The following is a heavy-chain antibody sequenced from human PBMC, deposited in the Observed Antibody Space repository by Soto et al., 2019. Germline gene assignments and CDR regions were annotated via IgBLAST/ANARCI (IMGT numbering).Heavy chain of an antibody. J-gene: IGHJ6*02. CDR2: INHSGST. CDR1: GGSFSGYY. CDR3: ARGPSKAGYSSSWYYYYGMDV. D-gene: IGHD6-13*01. V-gene: IGHV4-34*01. Sequence: SETLSLTCAVYGGSFSGYYWSWIRQPPGKGLEWIGEINHSGSTNYNPSLKSRVTISVDTSKNQFSLKLSSVTAADTAVYYCARGPSKAGYSSSWYYYYGMDVWGQGTTVTVSS.